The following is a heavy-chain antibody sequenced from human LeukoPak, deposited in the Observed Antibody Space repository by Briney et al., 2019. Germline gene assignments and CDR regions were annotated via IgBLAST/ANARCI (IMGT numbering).Heavy chain of an antibody. Sequence: SETLSLTCTASGGSISSYYWNWIRQPPGKGLEWIGYIYYSSSTNYNPSLKKRLTISFDTSTNQFSQQLSSITAADTAVYYCARFSIVATNYFNYWGQATLVTVSS. J-gene: IGHJ4*01. V-gene: IGHV4-59*01. CDR1: GGSISSYY. CDR3: ARFSIVATNYFNY. D-gene: IGHD5-12*01. CDR2: IYYSSST.